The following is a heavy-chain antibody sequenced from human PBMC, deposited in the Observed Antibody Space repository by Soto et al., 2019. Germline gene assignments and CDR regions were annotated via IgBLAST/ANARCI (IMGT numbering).Heavy chain of an antibody. Sequence: EVQLLESGGGLVQPGGSLRLSCADSGFTFSSYAMGWVRQAPGKGLEWVSSISGTVSTYYADSMKGRFTISRDNSKNTLYLQIDSLRAEDTAVYCCAKGYSTGWSEGYFDYWGQGTLVTVSS. CDR2: ISGTVST. D-gene: IGHD6-19*01. V-gene: IGHV3-23*01. CDR3: AKGYSTGWSEGYFDY. J-gene: IGHJ4*02. CDR1: GFTFSSYA.